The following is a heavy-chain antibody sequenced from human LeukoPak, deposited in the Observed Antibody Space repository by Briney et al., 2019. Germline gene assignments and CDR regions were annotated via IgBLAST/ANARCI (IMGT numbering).Heavy chain of an antibody. CDR3: ARDFRYCSGGSCFDDY. V-gene: IGHV1-69*04. Sequence: GASVKVSCKASGGTFSSYAISWVRQAPGQGLEWMGRIIPILGIANYAQKFQGRVTITADKSTSTAYMELSSLRSEDTAVYYCARDFRYCSGGSCFDDYWGQGTLVTVSS. J-gene: IGHJ4*02. CDR2: IIPILGIA. CDR1: GGTFSSYA. D-gene: IGHD2-15*01.